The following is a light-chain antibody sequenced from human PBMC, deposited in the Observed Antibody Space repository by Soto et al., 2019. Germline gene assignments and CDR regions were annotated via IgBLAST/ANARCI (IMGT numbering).Light chain of an antibody. CDR2: DAV. CDR1: QTVTSSY. J-gene: IGKJ4*01. V-gene: IGKV3-20*01. CDR3: QQYGDSIT. Sequence: VSTQSPGRLSLSPGERATVSCRASQTVTSSYLDWYQQRPGRAPQLLIYDAVKRATGISERFSGSESGRDYTLTISRLDPEDSAVYYCQQYGDSITFGGGTKVEIK.